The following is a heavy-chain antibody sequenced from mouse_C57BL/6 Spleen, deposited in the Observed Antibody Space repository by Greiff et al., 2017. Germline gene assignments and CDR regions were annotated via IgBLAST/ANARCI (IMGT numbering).Heavy chain of an antibody. CDR1: GYTFTSYW. V-gene: IGHV1-52*01. D-gene: IGHD2-3*01. CDR3: ARSDDGYYVRFAY. CDR2: IDPSDSDT. Sequence: QVQLQQPGAELVRPGSSVKLSCKASGYTFTSYWMHWVKQRPIQGLEWIGNIDPSDSDTHYNQKFKEKATLTVDKSSLTAYMQLSSLTSEDSAVYYCARSDDGYYVRFAYWGQGTLVTVSA. J-gene: IGHJ3*01.